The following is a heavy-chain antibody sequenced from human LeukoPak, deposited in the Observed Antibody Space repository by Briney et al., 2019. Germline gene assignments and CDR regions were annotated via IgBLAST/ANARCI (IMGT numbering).Heavy chain of an antibody. CDR1: GDSISSKNYY. D-gene: IGHD3-9*01. CDR2: VYYTGRT. CDR3: ARLRYFDWLLFSTPPDAFDI. J-gene: IGHJ3*02. Sequence: PAETLSLTCNVSGDSISSKNYYWAWIRQPPGKGLEWIGSVYYTGRTYYNPSLKSRVITSIDTSKNYFSLKLNSVTAADTGVYYCARLRYFDWLLFSTPPDAFDIWGQGTMVTVSS. V-gene: IGHV4-39*02.